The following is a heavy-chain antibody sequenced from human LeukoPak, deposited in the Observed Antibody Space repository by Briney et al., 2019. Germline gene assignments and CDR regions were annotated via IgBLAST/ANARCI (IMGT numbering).Heavy chain of an antibody. CDR2: IYSGGST. CDR3: ARVSPPCYYGMDV. V-gene: IGHV3-66*01. J-gene: IGHJ6*02. Sequence: GGSLRLSCAASGFTVSSNYMSWVRQAPGKGLEWVSVIYSGGSTYYADSVKGRFTISRDNSKNTLYLQMNSLRAEDTAVYYCARVSPPCYYGMDVWGQGTTVTVS. CDR1: GFTVSSNY.